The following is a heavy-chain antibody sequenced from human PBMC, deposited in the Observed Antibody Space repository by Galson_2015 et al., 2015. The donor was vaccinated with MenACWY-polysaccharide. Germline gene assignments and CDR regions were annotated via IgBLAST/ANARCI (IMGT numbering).Heavy chain of an antibody. CDR1: GFTFSSSS. CDR2: ISSSGANT. D-gene: IGHD3-10*01. V-gene: IGHV3-23*01. CDR3: VKSCLGDLGTTMVRGVYC. J-gene: IGHJ4*02. Sequence: SLRLSCAASGFTFSSSSMNWVRQDPGKGLEWVSAISSSGANTYYAYSVKGRFTISRDNSRNTLYLQMNSLRAEDTAVYHCVKSCLGDLGTTMVRGVYCWGRGTLATVSA.